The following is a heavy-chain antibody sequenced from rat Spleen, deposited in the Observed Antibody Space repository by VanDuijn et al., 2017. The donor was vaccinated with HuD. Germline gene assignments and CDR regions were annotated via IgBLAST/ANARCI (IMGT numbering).Heavy chain of an antibody. CDR3: ARRFNSGHYFDY. Sequence: VQLKESGPGLVQPSQTLSLTCSVSGYSLSTSGVNWVRQPPGKGLEWMGGIWGNGNTDYNSALKSRLSISRDTSKSQVFLKLNSLQTDDTAKYFCARRFNSGHYFDYWGQGVMVTVSS. CDR2: IWGNGNT. CDR1: GYSLSTSG. D-gene: IGHD4-3*01. J-gene: IGHJ2*01. V-gene: IGHV2-13*01.